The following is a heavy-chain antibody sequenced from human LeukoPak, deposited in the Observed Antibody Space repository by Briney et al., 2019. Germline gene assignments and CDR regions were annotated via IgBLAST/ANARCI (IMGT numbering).Heavy chain of an antibody. J-gene: IGHJ4*02. CDR3: ARVVGATAYYFDY. D-gene: IGHD1-26*01. V-gene: IGHV4-59*12. Sequence: SETLSLTCTVSGGSISTYYWSWIRQPPGKGLEWIGYIFYSGSTNYNPSLKSRVTISVDTSKNQFSLKLSSVTAADTAVYYCARVVGATAYYFDYWGQGTLVTVSP. CDR1: GGSISTYY. CDR2: IFYSGST.